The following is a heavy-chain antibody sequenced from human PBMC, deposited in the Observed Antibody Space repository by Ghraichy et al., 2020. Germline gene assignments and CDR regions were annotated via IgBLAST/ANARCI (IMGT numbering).Heavy chain of an antibody. V-gene: IGHV3-23*01. CDR2: ISGSGGST. CDR1: GFTFSSYA. Sequence: GESLNISCAASGFTFSSYAMSWVRQAPGKGLEWVSAISGSGGSTYYADSVKGRFTISRDNSKNTLYLQMNSLRAEDTAVYYCAKDLGVWFGAGYYYYGMDVWGQGTTVTVSS. D-gene: IGHD3-10*01. CDR3: AKDLGVWFGAGYYYYGMDV. J-gene: IGHJ6*02.